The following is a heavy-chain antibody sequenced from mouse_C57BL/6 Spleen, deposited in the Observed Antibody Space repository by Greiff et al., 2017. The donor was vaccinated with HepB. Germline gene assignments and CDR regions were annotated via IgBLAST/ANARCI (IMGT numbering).Heavy chain of an antibody. CDR3: AREYYDYLFDY. J-gene: IGHJ2*01. Sequence: EVKLVESEGGLVQPGRSMKLSCTASGFTFSDYYMAWVRQVPEKGLEWVANINYDGSSTYYLDSLKSRFIISRDNAKNILYLQMSSLKSEDTATYYCAREYYDYLFDYWGQGTTLTVSS. V-gene: IGHV5-16*01. CDR2: INYDGSST. CDR1: GFTFSDYY. D-gene: IGHD2-4*01.